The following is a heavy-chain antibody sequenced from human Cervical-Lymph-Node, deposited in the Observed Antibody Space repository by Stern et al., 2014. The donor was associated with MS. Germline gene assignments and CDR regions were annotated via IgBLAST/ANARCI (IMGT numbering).Heavy chain of an antibody. J-gene: IGHJ5*02. CDR1: GYTFTDFY. Sequence: QVQLVESGAEVKKPGDSVKVSCKTSGYTFTDFYIHWVRQAPGQGLEWMGRINPNSRDTKFAQRFQGRVTMTRDTSISTAYMELSRLRSDDTAVYYCATPYSSGWSPDHWGQGTLVTVSS. CDR3: ATPYSSGWSPDH. CDR2: INPNSRDT. D-gene: IGHD6-19*01. V-gene: IGHV1-2*06.